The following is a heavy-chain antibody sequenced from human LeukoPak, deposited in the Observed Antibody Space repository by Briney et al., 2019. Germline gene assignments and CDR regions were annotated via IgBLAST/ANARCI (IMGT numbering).Heavy chain of an antibody. V-gene: IGHV3-30*02. CDR1: GFTFRSYG. D-gene: IGHD6-13*01. Sequence: PGGSLRLSCAASGFTFRSYGMHWVRQAPGKGLEWVAFIRNDGSNKDYADSVKGRFTISRDNSKNTLYLQMNSLRGEDTAVYYRAKDLSQHQLVPNFDYWGQGTLVTVSS. CDR2: IRNDGSNK. J-gene: IGHJ4*02. CDR3: AKDLSQHQLVPNFDY.